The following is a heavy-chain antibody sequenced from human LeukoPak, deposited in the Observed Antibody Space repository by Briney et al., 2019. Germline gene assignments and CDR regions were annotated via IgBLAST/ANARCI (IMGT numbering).Heavy chain of an antibody. CDR1: GGSISSYY. V-gene: IGHV4-59*01. D-gene: IGHD3-10*01. J-gene: IGHJ4*02. CDR2: TYYSGST. CDR3: ARGYGGY. Sequence: SETLSLTCTVSGGSISSYYWSWIRQPPGKGLEWIGYTYYSGSTNYNPSLKSRVTISVDTSKNQFSLKLSSVTAADTAVYYCARGYGGYWGQGTLVTVSS.